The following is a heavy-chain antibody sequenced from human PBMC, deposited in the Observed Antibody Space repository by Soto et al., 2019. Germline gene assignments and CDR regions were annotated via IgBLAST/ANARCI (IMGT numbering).Heavy chain of an antibody. CDR1: GGSISSYY. J-gene: IGHJ6*02. V-gene: IGHV4-59*01. CDR3: AREGLTGTIGLYYYYGMDV. D-gene: IGHD1-7*01. Sequence: QVQLQESGPGLVKPSETLSLTCTVSGGSISSYYWSWIRQPPGKGLEWIGYIYYSGITNYNPSLKSRVTISVDTSKTQFSLKLSSVTAADTAVYYCAREGLTGTIGLYYYYGMDVWGQGTTVTVSS. CDR2: IYYSGIT.